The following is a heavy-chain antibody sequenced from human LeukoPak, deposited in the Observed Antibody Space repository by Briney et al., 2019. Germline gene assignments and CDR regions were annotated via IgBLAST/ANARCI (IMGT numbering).Heavy chain of an antibody. V-gene: IGHV3-23*01. CDR1: GFTFSSYA. J-gene: IGHJ4*02. D-gene: IGHD6-19*01. Sequence: GGSLRLSCAASGFTFSSYAMSWVRQAPGKGLEWVSAISGSGGSTYYADSVKGRFTISRDNSKNTLYLQMNSLRAEDTAVYYCARDGKYSSERMDYWGQGTLVTVSS. CDR2: ISGSGGST. CDR3: ARDGKYSSERMDY.